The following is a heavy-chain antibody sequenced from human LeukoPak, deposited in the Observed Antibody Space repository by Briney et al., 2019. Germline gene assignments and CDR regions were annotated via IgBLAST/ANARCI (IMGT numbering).Heavy chain of an antibody. CDR1: GFTFSSYA. Sequence: PGGSLRLSRTASGFTFSSYAMRWVRQAPGKGLEWVSAVTSSGGNTYYAGSVKGRFTISRDNSMDTLYLQMNSLRAEDAAVYYCARSMPPVDCSRTSCFGFDYWGQGTLVTVSS. J-gene: IGHJ4*02. V-gene: IGHV3-23*01. CDR3: ARSMPPVDCSRTSCFGFDY. CDR2: VTSSGGNT. D-gene: IGHD2-2*01.